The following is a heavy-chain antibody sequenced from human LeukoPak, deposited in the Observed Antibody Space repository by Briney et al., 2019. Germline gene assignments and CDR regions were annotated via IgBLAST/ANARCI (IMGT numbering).Heavy chain of an antibody. CDR2: SSGRAGST. V-gene: IGHV3-23*01. CDR3: AKVRDSSGWYTYFDF. CDR1: GFTFSSYG. D-gene: IGHD6-19*01. Sequence: GGSLRLSCAGSGFTFSSYGMSWVRQAPGKGLEWVSTSSGRAGSTYYADSVKGRFTISRDNSKNTLYLQMNSLRAEDTAVYYCAKVRDSSGWYTYFDFWGQGTLVTVSS. J-gene: IGHJ4*02.